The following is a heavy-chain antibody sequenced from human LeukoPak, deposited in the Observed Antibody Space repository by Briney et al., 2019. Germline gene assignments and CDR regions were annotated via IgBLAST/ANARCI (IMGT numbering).Heavy chain of an antibody. CDR1: GGTFSSYA. CDR3: AITTTIAVAGNFDY. J-gene: IGHJ4*02. D-gene: IGHD6-19*01. V-gene: IGHV1-69*13. Sequence: SVKVSCKASGGTFSSYAISWVRQAPGQGLEWMGGIIPIFGTANYAQKFQGRVTITADESTSTAYMELSSLRSEDTAVYYCAITTTIAVAGNFDYWGQGTLVTVSS. CDR2: IIPIFGTA.